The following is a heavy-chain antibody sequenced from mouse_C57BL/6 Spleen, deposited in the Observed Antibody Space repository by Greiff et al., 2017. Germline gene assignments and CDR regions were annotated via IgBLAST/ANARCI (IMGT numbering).Heavy chain of an antibody. CDR2: IDPETGGT. CDR3: TRFSTVVDAMDY. Sequence: VQLVESGAELVRPGASVTLSCKASGYTFTDYEMHWVKQTPVHGLEWIGAIDPETGGTAYNQKFKGKAILTADKSSSTAYMELRSLTSEDSAVYYCTRFSTVVDAMDYWGQGTSVTVSS. J-gene: IGHJ4*01. V-gene: IGHV1-15*01. D-gene: IGHD1-1*01. CDR1: GYTFTDYE.